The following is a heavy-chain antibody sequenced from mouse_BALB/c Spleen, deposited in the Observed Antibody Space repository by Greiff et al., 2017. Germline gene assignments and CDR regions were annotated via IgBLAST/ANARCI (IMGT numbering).Heavy chain of an antibody. V-gene: IGHV5-12-1*01. CDR2: ISSGGGST. J-gene: IGHJ4*01. CDR1: GFAFSSYD. CDR3: ARSAARAIYAMDD. D-gene: IGHD3-1*01. Sequence: EVQRVESGGGLVKPGGSLKLSCAASGFAFSSYDMSWVRQTPEKRLEWVAYISSGGGSTYYPDTVKGRFTISRDNAKNTLYLQMSSLKSEDTAMYYCARSAARAIYAMDDWGQGTSVTVSS.